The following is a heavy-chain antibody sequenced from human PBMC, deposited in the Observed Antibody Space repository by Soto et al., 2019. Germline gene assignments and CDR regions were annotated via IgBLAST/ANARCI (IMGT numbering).Heavy chain of an antibody. CDR3: HSSSSGQDY. CDR1: GFTFSSYG. J-gene: IGHJ4*02. Sequence: QVQLMESGGGVVQPGRSLRLSCAASGFTFSSYGMHWVRQAPGKGLEWVAVISYDGSNKYYADSVKGRFTISRDNSKNTLYLQMNSLRAEDTAVYYCHSSSSGQDYWGQGTLVTVSS. CDR2: ISYDGSNK. D-gene: IGHD6-6*01. V-gene: IGHV3-30*03.